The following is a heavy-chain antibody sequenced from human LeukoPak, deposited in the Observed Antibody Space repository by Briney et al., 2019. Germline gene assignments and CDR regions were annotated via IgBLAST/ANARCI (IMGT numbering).Heavy chain of an antibody. D-gene: IGHD3-22*01. CDR3: ARDGTGYYDSSGYKGGY. CDR2: IYYSRST. J-gene: IGHJ4*02. Sequence: PSETLSLTCTVSGGSISSSSYYWGWIRQPPGKGLEWIGSIYYSRSTYYNPSLKSRVTISVDTSKNQFSLKLSSVTAADTAVYYCARDGTGYYDSSGYKGGYWGQGTLVTVSS. CDR1: GGSISSSSYY. V-gene: IGHV4-39*07.